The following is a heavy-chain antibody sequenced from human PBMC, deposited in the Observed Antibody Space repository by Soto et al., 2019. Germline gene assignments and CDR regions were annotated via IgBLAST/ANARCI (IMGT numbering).Heavy chain of an antibody. CDR1: GFTFSNYA. J-gene: IGHJ4*02. D-gene: IGHD4-17*01. V-gene: IGHV3-30-3*01. CDR2: ISYDGSNT. CDR3: ARPPVTYYFAY. Sequence: GGSLRLSCAASGFTFSNYAMHWVRQAPGKGLEWVAVISYDGSNTYYADSVKGRFTISRDNSKNTLYLQMDSLRAEDTAVYYCARPPVTYYFAYWGQGTLVTVSS.